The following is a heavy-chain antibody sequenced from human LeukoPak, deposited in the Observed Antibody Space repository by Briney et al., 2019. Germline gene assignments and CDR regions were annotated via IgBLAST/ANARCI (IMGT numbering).Heavy chain of an antibody. J-gene: IGHJ3*02. CDR3: ARKYYYGSGSYYKDAFDI. D-gene: IGHD3-10*01. CDR2: ISSSGSTI. V-gene: IGHV3-48*03. Sequence: GGSLRLSCAASGFTFSSYEMNWVRQAPGKGLEWVSYISSSGSTIYYADSVKGRFTISRNNAKNSLYLQMNSLRAEDTAVYYCARKYYYGSGSYYKDAFDIWGQGTMVTVSP. CDR1: GFTFSSYE.